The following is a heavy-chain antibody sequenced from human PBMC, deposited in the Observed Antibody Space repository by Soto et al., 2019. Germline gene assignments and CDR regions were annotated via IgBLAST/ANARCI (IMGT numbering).Heavy chain of an antibody. CDR3: ARAALVPEGLYYYYHGIDV. D-gene: IGHD2-2*01. J-gene: IGHJ6*02. CDR2: IYYSGST. V-gene: IGHV4-31*03. CDR1: GGSISSGTYY. Sequence: SETLSLTCTVSGGSISSGTYYWSWIRQHPGKGLEWIGYIYYSGSTYYNPSLKSRVTISVDTSNNQFSLRLSFVTAADTAVYYCARAALVPEGLYYYYHGIDVWGPGTTVTVS.